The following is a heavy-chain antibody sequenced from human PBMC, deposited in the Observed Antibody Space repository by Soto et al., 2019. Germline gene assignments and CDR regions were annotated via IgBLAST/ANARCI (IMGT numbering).Heavy chain of an antibody. Sequence: SETLSLTCTVSGGSIINSGHYWGWIRQPPGKGLEWIGSIDYSGNIYYNPSLKSRVTISVDTSKNQFSLNLSSVTAADTAVYFCMRAVDYWGQGTLVTVSS. V-gene: IGHV4-39*01. CDR2: IDYSGNI. D-gene: IGHD6-19*01. J-gene: IGHJ4*02. CDR3: MRAVDY. CDR1: GGSIINSGHY.